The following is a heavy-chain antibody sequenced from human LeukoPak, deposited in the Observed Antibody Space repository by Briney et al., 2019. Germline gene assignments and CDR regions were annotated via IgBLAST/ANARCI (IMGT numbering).Heavy chain of an antibody. D-gene: IGHD5-12*01. J-gene: IGHJ4*02. CDR2: IQYDGSNK. CDR3: AKVRGYSGYDPKDY. CDR1: GFTFSSYG. V-gene: IGHV3-30*02. Sequence: GGSLRLSCAASGFTFSSYGMHWVRQAPGKGLEWVAFIQYDGSNKYYADSVKGRFTISRDNSENTLYLQMNSLRAEDTAVYYCAKVRGYSGYDPKDYWGQGTLVTVSS.